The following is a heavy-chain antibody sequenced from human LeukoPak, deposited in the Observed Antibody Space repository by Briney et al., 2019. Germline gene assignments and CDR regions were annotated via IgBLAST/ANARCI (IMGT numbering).Heavy chain of an antibody. CDR2: IYETGST. D-gene: IGHD2-15*01. CDR3: ARHSGSGYYFYFYTMDV. Sequence: GSLRLSCAASGIAFRSFTMHWVRQAPGKGLEWIGCIYETGSTYYKSSLKSRVTISVDTSKNRFSLKLSSVTAADTAVYYCARHSGSGYYFYFYTMDVWGQGATVTVSS. CDR1: GIAFRSFTMH. J-gene: IGHJ6*01. V-gene: IGHV4-39*01.